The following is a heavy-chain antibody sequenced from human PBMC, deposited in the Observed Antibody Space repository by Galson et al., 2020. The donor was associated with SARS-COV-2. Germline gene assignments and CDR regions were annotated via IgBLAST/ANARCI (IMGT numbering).Heavy chain of an antibody. J-gene: IGHJ4*02. Sequence: SQTLSLTCTVYGDSFSAYYWNWVRQLPGRGLEWIGEINHSGSAHYNPSLKSRVTMSVDTSKNQFSLNLSSVTAADTAIYYCARLYGGPNSWGQGTLVTVSS. CDR1: GDSFSAYY. CDR3: ARLYGGPNS. CDR2: INHSGSA. V-gene: IGHV4-34*01. D-gene: IGHD5-12*01.